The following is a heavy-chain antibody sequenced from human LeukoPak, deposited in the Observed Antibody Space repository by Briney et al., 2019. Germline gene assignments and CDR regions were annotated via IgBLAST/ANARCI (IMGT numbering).Heavy chain of an antibody. V-gene: IGHV3-30*18. CDR1: RLPFNNYG. CDR3: AKALWFGEFVAGTVYYHYGMDV. Sequence: TGGSLRLSCAASRLPFNNYGMHWVRQAPGKGLEWVAVISYDGSKKYYADSVKGRFTVSRDNSKNTLYLRLSSLRAEDTAVYYCAKALWFGEFVAGTVYYHYGMDVWGQGTTVTVSS. J-gene: IGHJ6*02. D-gene: IGHD3-10*01. CDR2: ISYDGSKK.